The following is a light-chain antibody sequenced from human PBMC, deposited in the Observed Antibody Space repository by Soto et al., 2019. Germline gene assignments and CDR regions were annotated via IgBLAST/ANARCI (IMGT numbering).Light chain of an antibody. CDR3: QQYNSYPLT. CDR2: KAS. J-gene: IGKJ4*01. Sequence: DIQMTQSPSTLSASVGDGVTITCRANQSISTWLAWYQQKPGKAPKLLIYKASRLEGGVPSRFSGSGSGTDFNITISSLQPDDFATYYCQQYNSYPLTFGGGTTVEIK. V-gene: IGKV1-5*03. CDR1: QSISTW.